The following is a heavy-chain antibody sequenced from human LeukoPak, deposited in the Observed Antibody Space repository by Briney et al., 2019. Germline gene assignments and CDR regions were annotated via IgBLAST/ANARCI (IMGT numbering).Heavy chain of an antibody. D-gene: IGHD3-10*01. CDR3: ARDYLYHYASGSYRFFDY. Sequence: GGSLRLSCAASGLTFSFYWMSWVRQAPGKGLEGVASIKEDGSEQYYVDSVKGRFTISRDNAKNSLYLQMNSLRAEDTAVYYCARDYLYHYASGSYRFFDYWGQGTLVTVSS. V-gene: IGHV3-7*01. CDR1: GLTFSFYW. CDR2: IKEDGSEQ. J-gene: IGHJ4*02.